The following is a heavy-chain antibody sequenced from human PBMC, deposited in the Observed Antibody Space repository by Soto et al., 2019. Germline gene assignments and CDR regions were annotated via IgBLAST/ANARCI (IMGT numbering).Heavy chain of an antibody. J-gene: IGHJ3*01. CDR2: MNPNSGNT. CDR1: GYTFTSYD. V-gene: IGHV1-8*01. CDR3: ARGGRDYGDYGGGAFDY. D-gene: IGHD4-17*01. Sequence: QVQLVQSGAEVKKPGASVKVSCKASGYTFTSYDINWVRQATGQGLEWMGWMNPNSGNTGYAQKFQGRVTMSRNTSISTAYMELSSLRSEGTAVYYGARGGRDYGDYGGGAFDYWGQGTMVTVSS.